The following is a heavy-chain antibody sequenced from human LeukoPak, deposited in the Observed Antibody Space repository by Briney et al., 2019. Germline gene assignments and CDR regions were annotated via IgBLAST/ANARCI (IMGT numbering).Heavy chain of an antibody. J-gene: IGHJ4*02. CDR1: GFSFSSYA. CDR3: AKNYGSGTYYNYFDS. V-gene: IGHV3-30*04. Sequence: GGSLRLSCAASGFSFSSYAMHWVRQAPGKGLEWVAVISYDGSTKDYADSVKGRFTMSRDNSANTLYLQINSLRAEDTAVFHCAKNYGSGTYYNYFDSWGQGTLVSVSS. D-gene: IGHD3-10*01. CDR2: ISYDGSTK.